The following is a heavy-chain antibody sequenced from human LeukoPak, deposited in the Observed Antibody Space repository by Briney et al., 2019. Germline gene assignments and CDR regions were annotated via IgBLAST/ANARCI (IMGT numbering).Heavy chain of an antibody. D-gene: IGHD2-21*01. V-gene: IGHV4-34*01. CDR2: INHSGST. CDR1: GGSFSGYY. Sequence: SETLSLTCAVYGGSFSGYYWSWIRQPPGKGLEWIGEINHSGSTNYNPSLKSRVTISVDTSKNQFSLKLSSVTAADTAVYYCASPDTASDSDFQHWGQGTLVTVSS. J-gene: IGHJ1*01. CDR3: ASPDTASDSDFQH.